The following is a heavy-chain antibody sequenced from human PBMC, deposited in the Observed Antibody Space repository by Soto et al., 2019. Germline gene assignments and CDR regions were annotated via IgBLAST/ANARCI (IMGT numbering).Heavy chain of an antibody. CDR2: INQDGSEK. CDR1: GFTFNSSW. CDR3: SKSLDY. J-gene: IGHJ4*02. V-gene: IGHV3-7*01. Sequence: GGSLRLSCAASGFTFNSSWMDWVRQAPGKGLEWVANINQDGSEKNYVDSVKGRFTISRDNAKNSLYLQMSSLTAEDSALYYCSKSLDYWGQGALVTVSS.